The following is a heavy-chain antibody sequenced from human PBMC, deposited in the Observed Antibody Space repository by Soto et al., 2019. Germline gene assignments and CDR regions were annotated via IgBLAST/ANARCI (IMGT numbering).Heavy chain of an antibody. Sequence: QVQLVQSGAEVKKPGASVKVSCKASGYTFTSYGISWVRQAPGQGLEWMGWNSAYNGNTNYAQKLQGRVTMTTDTSTSTAYMELRSLRSDDTAVYYCAGDSPSSVRHEPFDYWGQGTLVTVSS. CDR3: AGDSPSSVRHEPFDY. CDR2: NSAYNGNT. D-gene: IGHD6-6*01. V-gene: IGHV1-18*01. CDR1: GYTFTSYG. J-gene: IGHJ4*02.